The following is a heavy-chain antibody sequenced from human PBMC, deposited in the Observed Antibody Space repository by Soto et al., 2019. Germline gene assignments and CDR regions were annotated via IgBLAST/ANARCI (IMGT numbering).Heavy chain of an antibody. CDR2: ISSGGSTI. J-gene: IGHJ3*02. V-gene: IGHV3-48*03. Sequence: PGGSLRLSCAASGFTFSSYEMNWVRQAPGKGLEWVSYISSGGSTIYYADSVKGRFTISRDNAKNSLYLQMNSLRAEDTAVYYCARDTQYYYDSSGYPRGAFDIWGQGTMVTVSS. CDR3: ARDTQYYYDSSGYPRGAFDI. D-gene: IGHD3-22*01. CDR1: GFTFSSYE.